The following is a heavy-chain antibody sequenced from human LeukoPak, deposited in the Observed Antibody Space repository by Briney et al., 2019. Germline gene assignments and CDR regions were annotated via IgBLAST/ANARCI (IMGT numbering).Heavy chain of an antibody. Sequence: GASVKVSCKASGYTFTSYGISWVRQAPGQGLEWMGGIIPIFGTANYAQKFQGRVTITRNTSISTAYMELSSLRSEDTAVYYCARAERGYSYGVYYYYMDVWGKGTTVTVSS. CDR1: GYTFTSYG. CDR2: IIPIFGTA. CDR3: ARAERGYSYGVYYYYMDV. V-gene: IGHV1-69*05. D-gene: IGHD5-18*01. J-gene: IGHJ6*03.